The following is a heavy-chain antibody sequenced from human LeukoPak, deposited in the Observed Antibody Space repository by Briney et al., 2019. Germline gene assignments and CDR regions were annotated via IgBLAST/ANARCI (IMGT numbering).Heavy chain of an antibody. Sequence: GASVKVSCKASGYSFTGYYMHWVRQAPGQGLEWMGWINANSGGTNYAQNFQGRVTMTRDASIRTAYMELSRLRSHDTAVYYCARGMTTVTTGWFDPWGQGNLVPVSS. V-gene: IGHV1-2*02. J-gene: IGHJ5*02. CDR2: INANSGGT. CDR1: GYSFTGYY. D-gene: IGHD4-17*01. CDR3: ARGMTTVTTGWFDP.